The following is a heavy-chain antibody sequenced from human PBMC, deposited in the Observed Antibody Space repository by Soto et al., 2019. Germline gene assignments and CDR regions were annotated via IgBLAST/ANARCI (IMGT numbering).Heavy chain of an antibody. CDR1: GGSFSSYY. Sequence: SETLSLTCAVYGGSFSSYYWIWILQPPGKGLEWIGVINHSGSTNYDPSLKSRVTISIDTSKNQVSLTLSSVTAADTAVYYCARGEPRFMEWLLLSEYFDPWGQGTLVTVSS. D-gene: IGHD3-3*01. CDR2: INHSGST. V-gene: IGHV4-34*01. CDR3: ARGEPRFMEWLLLSEYFDP. J-gene: IGHJ5*02.